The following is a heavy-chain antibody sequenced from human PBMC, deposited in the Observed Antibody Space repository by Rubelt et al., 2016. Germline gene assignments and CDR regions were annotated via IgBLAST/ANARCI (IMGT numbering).Heavy chain of an antibody. V-gene: IGHV3-30*04. CDR3: ARGSTTRYGMDV. J-gene: IGHJ6*02. Sequence: QVQLVESGGGVVQPGRSLRLSCAASGFTFSSYAMHWVRQAPGKGLEWVAVTSYDGSNKYYADSVKGRFTISRDNSKNTLYLQMNSLRAEDTAVYYCARGSTTRYGMDVWGQGTTVTVSS. D-gene: IGHD2-15*01. CDR1: GFTFSSYA. CDR2: TSYDGSNK.